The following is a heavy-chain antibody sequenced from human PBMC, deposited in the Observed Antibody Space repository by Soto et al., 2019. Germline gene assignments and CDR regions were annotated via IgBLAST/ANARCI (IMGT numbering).Heavy chain of an antibody. CDR2: INGDGTSI. D-gene: IGHD3-3*01. CDR3: AADSPHDGNVAGDF. CDR1: GFSCNTYW. V-gene: IGHV3-74*01. J-gene: IGHJ4*02. Sequence: EVRLVESGGGLVQPGGSLRLSCAVSGFSCNTYWMHWVRQTPEKRLVWVARINGDGTSIRYSDSVKVRLTIFSANARTTLYLQMRNVRVEDTGVYFCAADSPHDGNVAGDFWGQGTLVTVSS.